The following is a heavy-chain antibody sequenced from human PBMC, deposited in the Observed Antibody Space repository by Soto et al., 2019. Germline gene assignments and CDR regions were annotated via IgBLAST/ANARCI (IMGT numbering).Heavy chain of an antibody. V-gene: IGHV1-2*02. CDR1: GYVFSGYD. J-gene: IGHJ6*02. CDR3: AVAGFDFWSGYYTGDYYKYGMDV. D-gene: IGHD3-3*01. Sequence: ASVTVSCKACGYVFSGYDIQWVRQAPGQGLELMGWINPNSGGTDFAQKFQGRVIMTRDTSISTAYMELSRLRSDDTAVYYCAVAGFDFWSGYYTGDYYKYGMDVWGQGTTVTVSS. CDR2: INPNSGGT.